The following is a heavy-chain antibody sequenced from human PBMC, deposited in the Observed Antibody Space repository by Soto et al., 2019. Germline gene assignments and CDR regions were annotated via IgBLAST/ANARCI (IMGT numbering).Heavy chain of an antibody. CDR3: AREGGYSGYYYYGMDV. V-gene: IGHV1-18*01. CDR1: GYTFTSYG. D-gene: IGHD5-12*01. J-gene: IGHJ6*02. CDR2: ISAYNGNT. Sequence: QVQLVQSGAEVKKPGASVKVSCKASGYTFTSYGISWVRQAPGQGLEWMGWISAYNGNTNYAQKLQGRVTMTTDTTTITAYMELMSLRSDDTAVYYCAREGGYSGYYYYGMDVWGQVTTVTVSS.